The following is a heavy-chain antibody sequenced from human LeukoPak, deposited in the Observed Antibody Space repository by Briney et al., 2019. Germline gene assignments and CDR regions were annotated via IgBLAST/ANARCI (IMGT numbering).Heavy chain of an antibody. CDR2: ISGSGGST. D-gene: IGHD3-22*01. Sequence: PGGSLRLSCAASGFTFSSYAMSWVRQAPGKGLEWVSAISGSGGSTYYADSVKGRFTISRDNSKNTLYLQMSSLRAEDTAVYYCAKGGYYYDSSGYYYPDAFDIWGQGTMVTVSS. CDR3: AKGGYYYDSSGYYYPDAFDI. CDR1: GFTFSSYA. V-gene: IGHV3-23*01. J-gene: IGHJ3*02.